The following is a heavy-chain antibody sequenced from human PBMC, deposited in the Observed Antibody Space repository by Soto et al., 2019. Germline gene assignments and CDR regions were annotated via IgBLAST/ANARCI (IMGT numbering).Heavy chain of an antibody. CDR3: ARDRFSGIAAAGTDFDY. V-gene: IGHV3-11*01. D-gene: IGHD6-13*01. CDR1: GFTFSDYY. Sequence: GGSLRLSCAASGFTFSDYYMSWIRQAPGKGLEWVSYISSSGSTIYYADSVKGRFTISRDNAKNSLYLQMNSLRAEDTAVYYCARDRFSGIAAAGTDFDYWGQGTLVTVSS. CDR2: ISSSGSTI. J-gene: IGHJ4*02.